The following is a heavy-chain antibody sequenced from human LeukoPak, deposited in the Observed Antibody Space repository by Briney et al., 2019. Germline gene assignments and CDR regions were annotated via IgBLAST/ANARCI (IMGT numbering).Heavy chain of an antibody. D-gene: IGHD3-3*01. CDR2: IYRSGST. J-gene: IGHJ5*02. CDR3: ARVFSYPLRAPFDP. Sequence: PSETLSLTCTVSGGSISSGSYYWSWIRQPAGKRLEWIGHIYRSGSTNYNPSLKSRVTISVDTSKNQFSLKLNSVTAADTAVYYCARVFSYPLRAPFDPWGQGTLVTVSS. CDR1: GGSISSGSYY. V-gene: IGHV4-61*10.